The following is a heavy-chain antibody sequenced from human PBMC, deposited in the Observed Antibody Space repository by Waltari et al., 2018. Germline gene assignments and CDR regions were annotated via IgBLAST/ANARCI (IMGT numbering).Heavy chain of an antibody. CDR3: TRVFPGIGIIGNFDQ. CDR1: GFNFNEYG. Sequence: VQSGGGVVQPGKSLRLSCVGSGFNFNEYGMHWVRQAPGKGLEWVAVIWADESKVHYADSVQGRFVISRDNSKKTLYLQMNSLRGEDTGLYYCTRVFPGIGIIGNFDQWGQGTQVTVSS. J-gene: IGHJ4*02. V-gene: IGHV3-33*01. CDR2: IWADESKV.